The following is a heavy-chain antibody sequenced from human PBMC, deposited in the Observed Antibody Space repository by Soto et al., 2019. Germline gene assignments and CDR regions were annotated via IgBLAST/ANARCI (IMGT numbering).Heavy chain of an antibody. CDR1: GYTFTSYD. CDR2: MNPNSGNT. CDR3: ASLRYDSSGYYLYGMDV. J-gene: IGHJ6*02. D-gene: IGHD3-22*01. V-gene: IGHV1-8*01. Sequence: QVQLVQSGAEVKKPGASVKVSCKASGYTFTSYDINWVRQATGQGLEWMGWMNPNSGNTGYAQKFQGRVTMTRNTSISTAYMKLSSLRSEDTAVYYCASLRYDSSGYYLYGMDVWGQGTTVTVSS.